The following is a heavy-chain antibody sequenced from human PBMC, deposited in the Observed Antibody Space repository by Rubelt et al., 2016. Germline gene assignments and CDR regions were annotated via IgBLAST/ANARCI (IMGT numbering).Heavy chain of an antibody. Sequence: QVQLQQWGAGLLKPSETLSLTCAVYGGSFSGYYWSWIRQPPGKGLEWIGEINHSGSTYYNPSLKSGVTLSVDTSKNQFSLKLSSGTDADTAVYYCARHHMGYYDFWSGSRNWFDPWGQGTLVTVSS. J-gene: IGHJ5*02. V-gene: IGHV4-34*01. D-gene: IGHD3-3*01. CDR3: ARHHMGYYDFWSGSRNWFDP. CDR1: GGSFSGYY. CDR2: INHSGST.